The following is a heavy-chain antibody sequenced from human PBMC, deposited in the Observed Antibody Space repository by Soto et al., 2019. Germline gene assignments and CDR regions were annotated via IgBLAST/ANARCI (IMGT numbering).Heavy chain of an antibody. Sequence: QVQLLQSGAEVKQPGASVKVSCKASGYTFTNYGISWVRQAPGQGLEWMGWISVYSGNTNYAQNVQGRVTMTTDAATNTAYMELRSLRSDDTATYYCARDLYTRSLYPVMDVWGQGTTVTV. V-gene: IGHV1-18*01. D-gene: IGHD1-26*01. CDR2: ISVYSGNT. CDR1: GYTFTNYG. CDR3: ARDLYTRSLYPVMDV. J-gene: IGHJ6*02.